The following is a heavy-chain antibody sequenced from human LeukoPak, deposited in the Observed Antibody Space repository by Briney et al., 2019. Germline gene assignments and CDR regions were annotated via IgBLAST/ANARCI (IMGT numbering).Heavy chain of an antibody. Sequence: GGSLRLSCAASGFTFSSYWMSWVRQAPGKGLEWVANIKQDGSEKYYVDSVKGRFTISRDNAKNSLYLQMNSLRAEDTAVYYCARKSSSSWYALPTGGMDVWGQGTTVTVSS. CDR3: ARKSSSSWYALPTGGMDV. V-gene: IGHV3-7*05. D-gene: IGHD6-13*01. J-gene: IGHJ6*02. CDR2: IKQDGSEK. CDR1: GFTFSSYW.